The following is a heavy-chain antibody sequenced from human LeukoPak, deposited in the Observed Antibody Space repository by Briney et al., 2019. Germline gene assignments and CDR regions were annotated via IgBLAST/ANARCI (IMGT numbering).Heavy chain of an antibody. J-gene: IGHJ4*02. CDR2: IYYSGST. D-gene: IGHD3-22*01. V-gene: IGHV4-39*01. CDR1: GGSISSSSYY. Sequence: SETLSLTCTVSGGSISSSSYYWGWIRQPPGKGLEWIGSIYYSGSTYYNPSLKSRVTISVDTSKNQFSLKLSSVTAADTAVYYCARQYGTMIINYWGQGTLVTVSS. CDR3: ARQYGTMIINY.